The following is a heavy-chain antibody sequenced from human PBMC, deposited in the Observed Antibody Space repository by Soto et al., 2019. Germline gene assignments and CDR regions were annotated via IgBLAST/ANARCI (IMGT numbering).Heavy chain of an antibody. Sequence: SSETLSLTCTVSGGSIYRSGYYWGWIRQPPGRGLEWIGNIDYNGVTYSNPSLKSRVTISRDTSKNQFSLKLTSVTAADTALYYCGKVLVGATGHTDSDSWGPGTLVTVSS. CDR1: GGSIYRSGYY. D-gene: IGHD2-15*01. J-gene: IGHJ4*02. CDR2: IDYNGVT. V-gene: IGHV4-39*01. CDR3: GKVLVGATGHTDSDS.